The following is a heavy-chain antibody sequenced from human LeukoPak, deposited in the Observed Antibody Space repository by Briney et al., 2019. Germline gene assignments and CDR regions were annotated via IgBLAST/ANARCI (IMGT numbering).Heavy chain of an antibody. Sequence: INAGNGNTKYSQKFQGRVTITRDTSASTAYMELSSLRSEDTAVYYCARDGGQFTDGPYFDYWGQGTLVTVSS. CDR3: ARDGGQFTDGPYFDY. CDR2: INAGNGNT. J-gene: IGHJ4*02. V-gene: IGHV1-3*01. D-gene: IGHD3-16*01.